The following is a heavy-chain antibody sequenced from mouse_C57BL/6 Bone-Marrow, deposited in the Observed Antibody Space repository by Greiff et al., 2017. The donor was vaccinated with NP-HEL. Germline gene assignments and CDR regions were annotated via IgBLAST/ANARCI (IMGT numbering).Heavy chain of an antibody. J-gene: IGHJ3*01. CDR3: ARGLLAWFAY. CDR1: GYSITRGYY. D-gene: IGHD2-3*01. CDR2: ISYDGSN. V-gene: IGHV3-6*01. Sequence: DVHLVESGPGLVKPSQSLSLTCSVTGYSITRGYYWNWIRQFPGNKLEWMGYISYDGSNNYNPSLKNRISITRDTSKNQFFLKLNSVTTEDTATYYCARGLLAWFAYWGQGTLVTVSA.